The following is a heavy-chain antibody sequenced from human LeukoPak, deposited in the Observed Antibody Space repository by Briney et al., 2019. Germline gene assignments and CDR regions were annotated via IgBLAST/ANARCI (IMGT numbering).Heavy chain of an antibody. CDR3: AKDRRRCSSTACHWHLFDF. V-gene: IGHV3-23*01. CDR1: GFSVSDYA. J-gene: IGHJ4*01. Sequence: PGRSLRLSCAVSGFSVSDYAMTWVRQAPGKGLEWVSYITGLAGWTYYADSIKGRFTISRDISNNTLHLQMNAVGAEDTAVYFCAKDRRRCSSTACHWHLFDFWGQGALVTVSS. CDR2: ITGLAGWT. D-gene: IGHD2-15*01.